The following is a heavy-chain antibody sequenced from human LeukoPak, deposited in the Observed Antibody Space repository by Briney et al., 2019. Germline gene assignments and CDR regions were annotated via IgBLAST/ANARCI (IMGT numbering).Heavy chain of an antibody. V-gene: IGHV4-61*02. CDR2: IYISGST. CDR1: GGSFSSGLYY. Sequence: SETLSLTCTVSGGSFSSGLYYWTWIRQPAGKGLEWIGRIYISGSTNYNPSLKSRVTISRDTSKNEFSLKLSSVTAADTAVYYCARAGWLQYYYFDYWGQGTLVTVSS. CDR3: ARAGWLQYYYFDY. D-gene: IGHD5-24*01. J-gene: IGHJ4*02.